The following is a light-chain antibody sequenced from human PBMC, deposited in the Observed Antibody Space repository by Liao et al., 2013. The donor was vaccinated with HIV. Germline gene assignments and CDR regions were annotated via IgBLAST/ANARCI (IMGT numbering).Light chain of an antibody. CDR1: NIGSKS. V-gene: IGLV3-21*01. Sequence: SYELTQPPSVSVAPGKTARITCGGNNIGSKSVHWYQQKPGQAPVLVIDYDSGRPSGIPERFSGSNSGNTATLTISRVEAGDEADYYCQVWDSSRDHPYVFGTGTKVTVL. CDR2: YDS. CDR3: QVWDSSRDHPYV. J-gene: IGLJ1*01.